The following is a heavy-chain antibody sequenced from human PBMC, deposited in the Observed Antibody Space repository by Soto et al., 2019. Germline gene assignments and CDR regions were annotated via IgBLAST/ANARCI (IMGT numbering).Heavy chain of an antibody. J-gene: IGHJ4*02. Sequence: GGSLRLSCAASGFTFSSYAMSWVRQAPGKGLEWVSAISGSGGSTYYADSVKGRFTISRDNSKNTLYLQMNSLRAEDTAVYYCVLLRYFDWSSKFDYWGQRTLVTVSS. D-gene: IGHD3-9*01. CDR3: VLLRYFDWSSKFDY. CDR2: ISGSGGST. V-gene: IGHV3-23*01. CDR1: GFTFSSYA.